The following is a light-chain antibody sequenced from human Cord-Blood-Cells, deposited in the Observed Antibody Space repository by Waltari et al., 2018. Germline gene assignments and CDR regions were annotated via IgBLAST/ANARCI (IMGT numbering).Light chain of an antibody. Sequence: IVSTQSPGTLTLSPGDRATLSCRASQSVSSSYLSWYQQKPGQAPRLLIYGASSRATGIPDRFSGSGSGTDFTLTISRLEPEDFAVYYCQQYGSSPLTFGGGTKVEIK. J-gene: IGKJ4*01. CDR2: GAS. CDR1: QSVSSSY. V-gene: IGKV3-20*01. CDR3: QQYGSSPLT.